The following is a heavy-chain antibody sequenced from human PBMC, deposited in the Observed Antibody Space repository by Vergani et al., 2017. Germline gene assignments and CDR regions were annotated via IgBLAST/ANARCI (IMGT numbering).Heavy chain of an antibody. V-gene: IGHV1-18*04. CDR3: ASDQSAYYYYYGMDV. CDR1: GYTFTSYG. CDR2: FSAYNGNT. Sequence: QVQLVQSGAEVKKPGASVKVSCKASGYTFTSYGISWVRQAPGQGLEWMGWFSAYNGNTNYAQKLQGRVTMTTDTSTSTAYMELRSLRSDDTAVYYCASDQSAYYYYYGMDVWGQGTTVTVSS. J-gene: IGHJ6*02.